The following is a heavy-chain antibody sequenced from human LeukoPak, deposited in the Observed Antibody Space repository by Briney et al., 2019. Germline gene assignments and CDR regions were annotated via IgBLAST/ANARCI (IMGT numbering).Heavy chain of an antibody. Sequence: SETLSLTCTVSGGSISSYYWSWIRQPPGKGLEWIGYIYYSGGTNYNPSLKSRVTISVDTSKNQFSLKLSSVTAADTAVYYCARGAYYDSSGYYYGFGFDYWGQGTLVTVSS. CDR2: IYYSGGT. CDR1: GGSISSYY. J-gene: IGHJ4*02. CDR3: ARGAYYDSSGYYYGFGFDY. V-gene: IGHV4-59*01. D-gene: IGHD3-22*01.